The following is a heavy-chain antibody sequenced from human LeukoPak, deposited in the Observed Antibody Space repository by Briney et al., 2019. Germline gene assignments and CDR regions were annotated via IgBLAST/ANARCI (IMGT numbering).Heavy chain of an antibody. CDR3: ARLGYSYGSDWYFDF. J-gene: IGHJ2*01. CDR2: IYHSGST. Sequence: PETLSLTCAVSGYSISSGYYWGWIRQPPGKGLGWIGSIYHSGSTYYNPSLKSRVTISVDTSKNQFSLKLSSVTAADTAVYYCARLGYSYGSDWYFDFWGRGTLVTVSS. CDR1: GYSISSGYY. D-gene: IGHD5-18*01. V-gene: IGHV4-38-2*01.